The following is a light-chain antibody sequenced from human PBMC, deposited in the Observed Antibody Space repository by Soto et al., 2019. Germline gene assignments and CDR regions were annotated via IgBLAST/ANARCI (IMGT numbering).Light chain of an antibody. CDR3: QQYNIYLYP. Sequence: DIQMTQSPSTLSASVGDRVTITCRASQSISSWLAWYQQKPGKAPKLLIYDASSLESGVPSRFSGSGSGTEFTLTISSLQPDDFATYYFQQYNIYLYPSSQGTKLKIK. V-gene: IGKV1-5*01. CDR2: DAS. J-gene: IGKJ2*01. CDR1: QSISSW.